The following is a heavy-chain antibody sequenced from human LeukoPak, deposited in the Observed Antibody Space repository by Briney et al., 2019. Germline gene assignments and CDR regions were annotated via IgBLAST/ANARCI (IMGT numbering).Heavy chain of an antibody. Sequence: GGSLRLSCAASGFTFSSYAMSWVRQAPGEGLEWVSAISGSGGSTYYADSVKGRFTISRDNSKNTLYLQMNSLRAEDTAVYYCGKTGGGELRLGDHWGQGTLVTVSS. CDR2: ISGSGGST. CDR3: GKTGGGELRLGDH. CDR1: GFTFSSYA. D-gene: IGHD1-26*01. J-gene: IGHJ4*02. V-gene: IGHV3-23*01.